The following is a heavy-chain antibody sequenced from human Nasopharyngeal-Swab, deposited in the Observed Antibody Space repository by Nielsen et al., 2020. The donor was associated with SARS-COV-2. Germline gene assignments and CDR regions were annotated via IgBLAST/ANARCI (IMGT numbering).Heavy chain of an antibody. CDR2: IKQDGTLK. J-gene: IGHJ4*02. Sequence: GESLKISCGGSGFTFSAYWMSWVRQSPEKGPEWVANIKQDGTLKSYVDSVKGRFIISRDNAKNSLDLQMNSLRVEDTAVYYCVRNEIWGQGTLVTVS. CDR1: GFTFSAYW. V-gene: IGHV3-7*03. CDR3: VRNEI.